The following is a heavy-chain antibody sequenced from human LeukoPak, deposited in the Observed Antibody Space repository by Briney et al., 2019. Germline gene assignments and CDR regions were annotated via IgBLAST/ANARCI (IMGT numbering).Heavy chain of an antibody. CDR1: GFTFSSYA. Sequence: PGGSLRLSCAASGFTFSSYAMHWVRQAPGKGLEWVAVISYDGSNKYYADSVKGRFTISRGNSKNTLYLQMNSLRAEDTAVYYCARDTYCSGGGCPASEFDPWGQGTLVTVSS. J-gene: IGHJ5*02. CDR3: ARDTYCSGGGCPASEFDP. D-gene: IGHD2-15*01. V-gene: IGHV3-30-3*01. CDR2: ISYDGSNK.